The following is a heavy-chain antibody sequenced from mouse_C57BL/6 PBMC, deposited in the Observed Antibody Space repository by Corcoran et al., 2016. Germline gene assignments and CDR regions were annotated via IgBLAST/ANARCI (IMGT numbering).Heavy chain of an antibody. CDR1: GYTFTTYG. Sequence: QIQLVQSGPELKKPGETVKISCKASGYTFTTYGMSWVKQAPGKGLKWMGWINTYSGVPTYADDFKGRFAFSLETSASTAYLQINNLKNEDTATYVCARITTVVAHWYFDVWGTGTTVTVSS. J-gene: IGHJ1*03. D-gene: IGHD1-1*01. CDR3: ARITTVVAHWYFDV. V-gene: IGHV9-3*01. CDR2: INTYSGVP.